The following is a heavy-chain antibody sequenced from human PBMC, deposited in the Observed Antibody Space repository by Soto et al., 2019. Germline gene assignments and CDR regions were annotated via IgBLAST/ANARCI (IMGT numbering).Heavy chain of an antibody. Sequence: QVKLVQSGTEVKQPGASMKVSCKASGYSFPTSAISWVRQPPGQGLEWMGWISAYNGNTNYDQKLQDRVTMTTDTSTSTAYLELRNLRSDDTAVYYCARAGQYYDSSGYANWGQGTLVTVSS. CDR2: ISAYNGNT. CDR3: ARAGQYYDSSGYAN. V-gene: IGHV1-18*01. D-gene: IGHD3-22*01. J-gene: IGHJ4*02. CDR1: GYSFPTSA.